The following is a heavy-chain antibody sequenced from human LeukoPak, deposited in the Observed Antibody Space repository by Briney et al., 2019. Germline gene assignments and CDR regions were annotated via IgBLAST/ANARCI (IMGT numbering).Heavy chain of an antibody. CDR3: ARGRDLITIFGVVIPTTIDY. J-gene: IGHJ4*02. CDR1: GFTFSSYS. V-gene: IGHV3-21*01. CDR2: ISSSSSSYI. D-gene: IGHD3-3*01. Sequence: GGSLRLSCAASGFTFSSYSMNWVRQAPGKGLEWVSSISSSSSSYIYYADSVKGRFTISRDNAKNSLYLQMNSLRAEDTAVYYCARGRDLITIFGVVIPTTIDYWGQGTLVTVSS.